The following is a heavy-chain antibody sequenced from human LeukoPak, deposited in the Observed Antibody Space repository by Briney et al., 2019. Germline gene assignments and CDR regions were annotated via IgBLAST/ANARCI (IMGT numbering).Heavy chain of an antibody. CDR2: ISGSGGST. CDR3: AKSTVLYGSGSYYGDFDY. D-gene: IGHD3-10*01. J-gene: IGHJ4*02. CDR1: GFTFSSSA. V-gene: IGHV3-23*01. Sequence: PGGSLRLSCAASGFTFSSSAMSWVRQVPGKGLEWVSAISGSGGSTYYADSVKGRFTISRDNSKNTLYLQMNSLRAEDTAVYYCAKSTVLYGSGSYYGDFDYWGQGTLVTVSS.